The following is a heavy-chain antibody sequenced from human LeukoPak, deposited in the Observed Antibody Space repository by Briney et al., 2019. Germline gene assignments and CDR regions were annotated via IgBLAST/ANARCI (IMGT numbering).Heavy chain of an antibody. V-gene: IGHV4-39*01. D-gene: IGHD3-22*01. CDR1: GGSISSSSYY. CDR3: ARMIGDDAFDI. Sequence: SETLSLTCTVSGGSISSSSYYWDWIRQPPGKGLEWIGTIYYSGTTYYNLSLKRRVTISVDTSRNQFSLKLSSVTATDTAVYYCARMIGDDAFDIWGQGTMVTVSS. J-gene: IGHJ3*02. CDR2: IYYSGTT.